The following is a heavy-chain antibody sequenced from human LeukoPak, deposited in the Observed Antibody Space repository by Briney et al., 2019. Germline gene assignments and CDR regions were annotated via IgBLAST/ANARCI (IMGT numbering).Heavy chain of an antibody. Sequence: PSETLSLTCAVYGGSFSGYYWSWIRQPPGKGLEWIGEINHSGSTNYNPSLKSRVTISVDTSKNQFSLKLSSVTAADTAVYYCARGKRGPRWFDPWGQGTLVTVSS. D-gene: IGHD3-10*01. J-gene: IGHJ5*02. CDR3: ARGKRGPRWFDP. CDR2: INHSGST. V-gene: IGHV4-34*01. CDR1: GGSFSGYY.